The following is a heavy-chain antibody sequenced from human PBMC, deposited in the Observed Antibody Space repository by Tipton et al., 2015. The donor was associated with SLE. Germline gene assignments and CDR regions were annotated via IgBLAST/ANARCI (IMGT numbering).Heavy chain of an antibody. V-gene: IGHV4-4*07. D-gene: IGHD3-22*01. CDR2: IYTSGST. Sequence: TLSLTCKVSGISISTHYWSWIRQPAGKGLEWIGHIYTSGSTNYNPSLKSRVTISVDTSKNQFSLKLSSVTAADTAVYYCARVYSHYDSSGYSDAFDIWGQGTMVTVSS. J-gene: IGHJ3*02. CDR1: GISISTHY. CDR3: ARVYSHYDSSGYSDAFDI.